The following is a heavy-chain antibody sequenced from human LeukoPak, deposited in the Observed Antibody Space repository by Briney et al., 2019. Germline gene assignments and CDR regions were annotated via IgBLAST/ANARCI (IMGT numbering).Heavy chain of an antibody. V-gene: IGHV3-48*03. CDR2: ISSSGSPI. D-gene: IGHD3-22*01. CDR3: ARTMGHYDGSGYYYEFLDY. CDR1: GFTFSIYE. J-gene: IGHJ4*02. Sequence: GGSLRLSCAASGFTFSIYEMKWVRQAPGKGLEWVSYISSSGSPIYYADSVKGRFTIYRDNATDSLYLQMNSLRAEDTAVYYCARTMGHYDGSGYYYEFLDYWGQGTLVTVSS.